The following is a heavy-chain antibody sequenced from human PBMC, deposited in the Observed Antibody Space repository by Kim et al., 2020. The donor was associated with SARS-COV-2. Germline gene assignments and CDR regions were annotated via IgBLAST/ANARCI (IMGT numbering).Heavy chain of an antibody. CDR2: IYYSGST. CDR3: ARGPGGSGYSFLYYYYGMDV. J-gene: IGHJ6*02. CDR1: GGSISSYY. V-gene: IGHV4-59*13. Sequence: SETLSLTCTVSGGSISSYYWSWIRQPPGKGLEWIGYIYYSGSTNYNPSLKSRVTISVDTSKNQFSLKLSSVTAADTAVYYCARGPGGSGYSFLYYYYGMDVWGQGTTVTVSS. D-gene: IGHD3-3*01.